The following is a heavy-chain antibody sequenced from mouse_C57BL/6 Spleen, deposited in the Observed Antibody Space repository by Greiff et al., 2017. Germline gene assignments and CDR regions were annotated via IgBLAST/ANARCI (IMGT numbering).Heavy chain of an antibody. CDR2: IYPGDGDT. CDR3: ARNVDYYGSKDY. CDR1: GYAFSSSW. D-gene: IGHD1-1*01. Sequence: QVQLQQSGPELVKPGASVKISCKASGYAFSSSWMTWVKQRPGKGLEWIGRIYPGDGDTNYNGKFKGKATLTADNSSSIAYMQLSSLTSEDSAVYFCARNVDYYGSKDYWGQGTTLTVSS. V-gene: IGHV1-82*01. J-gene: IGHJ2*01.